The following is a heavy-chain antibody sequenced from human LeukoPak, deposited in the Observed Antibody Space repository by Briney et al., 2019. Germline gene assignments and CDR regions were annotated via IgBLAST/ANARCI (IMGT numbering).Heavy chain of an antibody. V-gene: IGHV1-24*01. CDR1: GYTLTELS. CDR2: FHPEDNVT. J-gene: IGHJ3*02. D-gene: IGHD3-9*01. Sequence: ASVKVSCKVSGYTLTELSMHWVRQAPGKGLEWMGGFHPEDNVTINAQSFQGRVTMTEDTSTNTAYMELNSLRSEDTAVYYCATDHLNYDILTGYNSRPSWDAFDIWGQGTMVTVSS. CDR3: ATDHLNYDILTGYNSRPSWDAFDI.